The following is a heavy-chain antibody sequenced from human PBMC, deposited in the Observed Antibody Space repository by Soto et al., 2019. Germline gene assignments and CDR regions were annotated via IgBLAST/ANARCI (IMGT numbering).Heavy chain of an antibody. CDR3: ARGLFGQQWLVGFDT. D-gene: IGHD6-19*01. CDR2: TIPMFATA. Sequence: QVHLVQSGAEVKKPGSSVKVSCKASGGSFSNYIFAWVRQAPGQGLEWMGGTIPMFATAQYAQKLQGRVTITADESTXTVYMDLTSLTSDDTAVYYCARGLFGQQWLVGFDTWGQGTLVTVSS. J-gene: IGHJ4*02. V-gene: IGHV1-69*01. CDR1: GGSFSNYI.